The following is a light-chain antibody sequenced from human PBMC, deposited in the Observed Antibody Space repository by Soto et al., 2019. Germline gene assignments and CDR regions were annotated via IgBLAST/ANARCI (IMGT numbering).Light chain of an antibody. V-gene: IGLV1-40*01. Sequence: QSVLTQPPSVSGAPGQRVTISCTGSRSNIGAGYEVHWYKQLPGIAPKLLIYANSNRPSGVPDRFSGSKSGTSASLAITGLQAEDEADYYCQSYDNSLSGLWVFGGGTKVTVL. CDR1: RSNIGAGYE. J-gene: IGLJ3*02. CDR2: ANS. CDR3: QSYDNSLSGLWV.